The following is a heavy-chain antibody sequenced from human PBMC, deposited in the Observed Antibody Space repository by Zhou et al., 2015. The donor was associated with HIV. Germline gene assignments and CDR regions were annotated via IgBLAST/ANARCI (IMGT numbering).Heavy chain of an antibody. CDR3: ARDLRAYYFDSSGYFGGYFYYGLDV. CDR1: GFTFDRFG. D-gene: IGHD3-22*01. V-gene: IGHV3-30*03. Sequence: QVYLVESGGGVIQPGTSLRLSCVGSGFTFDRFGIHWVRQAPGKGLEWVAVVSNGGSTVYYADSVKGRFTVSRDNSKNTLYLQMNTLRAEDTAVYYCARDLRAYYFDSSGYFGGYFYYGLDVWGQGP. J-gene: IGHJ6*02. CDR2: VSNGGSTV.